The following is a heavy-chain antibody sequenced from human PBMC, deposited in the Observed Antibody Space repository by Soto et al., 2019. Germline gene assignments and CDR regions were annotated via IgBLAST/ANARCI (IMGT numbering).Heavy chain of an antibody. J-gene: IGHJ6*02. V-gene: IGHV3-33*01. CDR2: IWYDGSNK. CDR1: GFTFSSYG. Sequence: GGSLRLSCAASGFTFSSYGMHWVRQAPGKGLEWVAVIWYDGSNKYYADSVKGRFTISRDNSKNTLYLQMNSLRAEDTAVYYCARGACSSTSCYVYYYYGMDVWGQGTTVTVSS. D-gene: IGHD2-2*01. CDR3: ARGACSSTSCYVYYYYGMDV.